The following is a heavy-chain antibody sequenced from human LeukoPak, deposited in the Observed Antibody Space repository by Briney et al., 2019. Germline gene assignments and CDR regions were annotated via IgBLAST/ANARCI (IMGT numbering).Heavy chain of an antibody. V-gene: IGHV1-69*13. J-gene: IGHJ4*02. CDR1: GYTFTGYY. D-gene: IGHD3-3*01. CDR3: AVTYYDFWSGLSFDY. CDR2: IIPIFGTA. Sequence: SVKVSCKASGYTFTGYYMHWVRQAPGQGLEWMGGIIPIFGTANYAQKFQGRVTITADESTSTAYMELSSLRSEDTAEYYCAVTYYDFWSGLSFDYWGQGTLVTVSS.